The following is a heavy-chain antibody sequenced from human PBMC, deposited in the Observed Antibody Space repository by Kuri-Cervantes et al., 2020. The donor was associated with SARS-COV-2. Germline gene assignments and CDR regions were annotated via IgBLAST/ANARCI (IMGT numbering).Heavy chain of an antibody. Sequence: SVKVSCKASGYTFTSYAISWVRQAPGQGLEWMGRIIPIFGTANYAQKFQGRVTITADESTSTAYMELSSLRSEDTAVYYCARAHAYDFWSGYSHWYFDLWGRDTLVTVSS. V-gene: IGHV1-69*13. D-gene: IGHD3-3*01. CDR1: GYTFTSYA. J-gene: IGHJ2*01. CDR2: IIPIFGTA. CDR3: ARAHAYDFWSGYSHWYFDL.